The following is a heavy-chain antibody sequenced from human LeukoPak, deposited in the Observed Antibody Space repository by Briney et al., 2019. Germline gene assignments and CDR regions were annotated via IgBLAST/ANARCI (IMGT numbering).Heavy chain of an antibody. V-gene: IGHV3-74*01. CDR3: TRGRGGRYHY. CDR2: INTDGSTT. D-gene: IGHD3-16*02. Sequence: GGSLRLSCAASGVTFSNDWMHWVRQAPGKGLVWVSRINTDGSTTTYADSVKRRFTISRDNAKNTLFLQMNSLRGEDTAVYYCTRGRGGRYHYWGQGTLVTVSS. J-gene: IGHJ4*02. CDR1: GVTFSNDW.